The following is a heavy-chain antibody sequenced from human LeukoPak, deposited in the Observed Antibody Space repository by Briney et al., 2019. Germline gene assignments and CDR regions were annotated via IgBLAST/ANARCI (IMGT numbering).Heavy chain of an antibody. V-gene: IGHV3-66*01. CDR1: GFTVSSNY. CDR2: IYSGGST. Sequence: GGSLRLSCAASGFTVSSNYMSWVRQAPGKGLEWVSVIYSGGSTYYADSVKGRFTISRDNSKNTLYLQMNSLRAEDTAVYYCARSQQLVFPDAFGIWGQGTMVTVSS. J-gene: IGHJ3*02. D-gene: IGHD6-13*01. CDR3: ARSQQLVFPDAFGI.